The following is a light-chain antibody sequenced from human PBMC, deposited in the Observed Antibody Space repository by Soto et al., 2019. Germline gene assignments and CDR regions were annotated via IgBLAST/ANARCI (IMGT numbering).Light chain of an antibody. CDR1: RTVSANN. Sequence: LTQSPGALSLSPGERATLSCRASRTVSANNLAWYQQKPGQPPRLLVYGSSTRATGIPDRFSGSGSGTDFTLTITRLEPEDSAMFYCQQYGNSPLTFGGGTKVDIK. V-gene: IGKV3-20*01. CDR2: GSS. J-gene: IGKJ4*01. CDR3: QQYGNSPLT.